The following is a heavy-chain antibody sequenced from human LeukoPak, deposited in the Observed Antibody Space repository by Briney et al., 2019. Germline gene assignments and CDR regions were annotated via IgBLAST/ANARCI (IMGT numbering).Heavy chain of an antibody. Sequence: PSQTLSLTCTVSGGSISRGDYYWGWLRQPPGKGLEWIGYIYYSGSTYYNPSLKSRVTISVDTSKNQFSLKLSSVTAADTAVYYCARGQGYYGMDVWGQGTTVTVSS. J-gene: IGHJ6*02. CDR3: ARGQGYYGMDV. CDR2: IYYSGST. CDR1: GGSISRGDYY. V-gene: IGHV4-30-4*01.